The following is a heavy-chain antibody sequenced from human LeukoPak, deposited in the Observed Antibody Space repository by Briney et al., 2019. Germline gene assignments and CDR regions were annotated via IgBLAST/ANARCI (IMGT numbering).Heavy chain of an antibody. J-gene: IGHJ5*01. V-gene: IGHV3-74*01. CDR3: AQSGQFDS. Sequence: GGSLRLSCVASGNYWMHWVRQAPGKGLVWVSHINSDGSWTSYADSVKGRFTISKDNAKNTVYLQMNSLRAEDTALYYCAQSGQFDSWGQGTLVTVSS. CDR1: GNYW. D-gene: IGHD2-8*02. CDR2: INSDGSWT.